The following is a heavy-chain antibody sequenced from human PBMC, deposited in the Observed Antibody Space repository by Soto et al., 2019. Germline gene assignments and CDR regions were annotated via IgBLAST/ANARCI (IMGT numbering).Heavy chain of an antibody. CDR1: GGSISSGGYY. J-gene: IGHJ4*02. CDR2: IYYSGST. V-gene: IGHV4-31*03. CDR3: ARESYYDSSGCIPSIDY. Sequence: QVQLQESGPGLVKPSQTLSLTCTVSGGSISSGGYYWSWIRQHPGKVLEWIGYIYYSGSTYYNPSLKSRVTISVDTSKNQFSLKLSSVTAADTAVYYCARESYYDSSGCIPSIDYWGQGTLVTVSS. D-gene: IGHD3-22*01.